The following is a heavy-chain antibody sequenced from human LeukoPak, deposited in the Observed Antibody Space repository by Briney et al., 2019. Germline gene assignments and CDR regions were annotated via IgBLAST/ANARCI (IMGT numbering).Heavy chain of an antibody. V-gene: IGHV3-7*01. D-gene: IGHD1-26*01. Sequence: PGGSLRLSCAASRFTFSNYWMSWVRQAPGKGLEWVANIKQEVREKYYMDSVKVRFTMSRDNDKNSLYLQMNRLRAEDTAVYYCARQRGSYSFDYWGQGTLVTVSS. CDR1: RFTFSNYW. CDR2: IKQEVREK. CDR3: ARQRGSYSFDY. J-gene: IGHJ4*02.